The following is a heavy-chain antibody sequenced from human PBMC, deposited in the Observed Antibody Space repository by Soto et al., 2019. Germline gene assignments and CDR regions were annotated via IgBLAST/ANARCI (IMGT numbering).Heavy chain of an antibody. V-gene: IGHV1-18*01. CDR2: ISAYNGNT. CDR1: GYTFTSYG. CDR3: ARVYDSSGYYYSAFDI. D-gene: IGHD3-22*01. J-gene: IGHJ3*02. Sequence: ASVKVSCKASGYTFTSYGISWVRQAPGQGLEWMGWISAYNGNTNYAQKLQGRVTMTTDTSTSTAYMELRSLRSEDTAVYYCARVYDSSGYYYSAFDIWGQGTMVTVSS.